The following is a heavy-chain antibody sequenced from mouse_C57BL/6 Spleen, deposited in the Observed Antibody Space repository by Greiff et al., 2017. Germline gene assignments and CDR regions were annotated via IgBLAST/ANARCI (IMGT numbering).Heavy chain of an antibody. CDR1: GYTFTDYT. CDR2: IYPRDGST. D-gene: IGHD2-4*01. J-gene: IGHJ4*01. Sequence: QVQLQQSDAELVKPGASVKLSCKASGYTFTDYTIHWMKQRPEQGLEWIGYIYPRDGSTKYNEKFKGKGPLTVDKSSITAYMQLNSLTSEVSAVYFCACGGELRQDYAMDYWGQGTSVTVSS. V-gene: IGHV1-78*01. CDR3: ACGGELRQDYAMDY.